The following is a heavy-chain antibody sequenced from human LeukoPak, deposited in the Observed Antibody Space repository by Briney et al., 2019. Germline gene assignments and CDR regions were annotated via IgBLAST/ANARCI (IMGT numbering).Heavy chain of an antibody. J-gene: IGHJ4*02. V-gene: IGHV7-4-1*02. D-gene: IGHD4-17*01. CDR2: INTNTGNP. CDR3: ARSLTTVTTFADY. Sequence: ASVTVSCTASGYTFTSYAMNWVRQAPGQGLEWMGWINTNTGNPTYAQGFTGRFVFSLDTSVSTAYLQISSLKAEDTAVYYCARSLTTVTTFADYWGQGTLATVSS. CDR1: GYTFTSYA.